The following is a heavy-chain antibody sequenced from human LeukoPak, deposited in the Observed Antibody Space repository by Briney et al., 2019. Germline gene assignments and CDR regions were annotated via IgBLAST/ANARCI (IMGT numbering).Heavy chain of an antibody. Sequence: SETLSLTCTVAGGSISNYYWSWIRQPPGKGLEWIGHIYYSGATKYNPSLKSRITISVDTSKNQFSLMLSSVTAADTAVYYCARFGITVVRGGKYYFDYWGQGTLVTVSS. D-gene: IGHD3-10*01. CDR3: ARFGITVVRGGKYYFDY. CDR1: GGSISNYY. CDR2: IYYSGAT. J-gene: IGHJ4*02. V-gene: IGHV4-59*08.